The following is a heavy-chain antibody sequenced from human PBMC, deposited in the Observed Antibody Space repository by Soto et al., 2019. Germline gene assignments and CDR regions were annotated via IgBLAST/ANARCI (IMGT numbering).Heavy chain of an antibody. J-gene: IGHJ6*02. V-gene: IGHV1-69*01. Sequence: QGQLVQSGAEVKKPGSSVKVSCKASGGTFSSYAISWERQAPGQGLEWMGGLIPISGTANYAQKFQGRVTITADESTSSAQRGLRSLRSEDAAVYYCARGGHVLRFLELSYYYYGMDFWGQGTTVTVSS. CDR2: LIPISGTA. D-gene: IGHD3-3*01. CDR3: ARGGHVLRFLELSYYYYGMDF. CDR1: GGTFSSYA.